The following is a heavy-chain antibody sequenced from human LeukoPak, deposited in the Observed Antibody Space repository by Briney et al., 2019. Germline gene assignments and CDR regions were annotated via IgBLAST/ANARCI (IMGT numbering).Heavy chain of an antibody. CDR2: IYYSGST. D-gene: IGHD6-13*01. Sequence: SETLSLTRTVSGGSISSYYWSWIRQPPGKGLEWIGYIYYSGSTNYNPSLKSRVTISVDTSKNQFSLKLSSVTAADTALYYCARSRGYFDYWGQGTLVTVSS. V-gene: IGHV4-59*01. J-gene: IGHJ4*02. CDR1: GGSISSYY. CDR3: ARSRGYFDY.